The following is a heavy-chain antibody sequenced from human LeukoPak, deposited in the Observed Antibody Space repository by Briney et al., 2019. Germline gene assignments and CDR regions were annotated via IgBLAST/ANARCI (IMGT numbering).Heavy chain of an antibody. CDR2: ISYDGSNK. D-gene: IGHD2-21*02. J-gene: IGHJ4*02. CDR1: GFTFSSYG. CDR3: AKNCGGDCRIFDY. Sequence: QPGGSLRLSCAASGFTFSSYGMHWVRQAPGKGLEWVAVISYDGSNKYYEDSVKGRFTISRDNSKNTLYLQMNSLRAEDTAVYYCAKNCGGDCRIFDYWGQGTLVTVSS. V-gene: IGHV3-30*18.